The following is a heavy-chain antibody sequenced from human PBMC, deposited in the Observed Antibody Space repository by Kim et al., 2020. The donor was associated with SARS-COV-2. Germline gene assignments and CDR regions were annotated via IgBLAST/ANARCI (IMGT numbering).Heavy chain of an antibody. CDR3: AKDRCSRTCYLLDY. CDR1: GFTFSSSA. Sequence: GGSLRLSCAASGFTFSSSAMSWVRLTPGKGLEWVSGISASDGRTYYADSVKGRFTISRDNSKNTLSLQMSSLRAEDTAAYYCAKDRCSRTCYLLDYWGQGTLVTVSA. CDR2: ISASDGRT. D-gene: IGHD2-2*01. V-gene: IGHV3-23*01. J-gene: IGHJ4*02.